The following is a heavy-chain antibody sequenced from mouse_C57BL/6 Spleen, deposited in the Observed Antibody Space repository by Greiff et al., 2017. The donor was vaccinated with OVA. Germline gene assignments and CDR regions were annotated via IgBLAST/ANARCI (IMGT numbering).Heavy chain of an antibody. CDR2: IDPETGGT. CDR3: TRSHLTGMAY. CDR1: GYTFTDYE. Sequence: LVESGAELVRPGASVTLSCKASGYTFTDYEMHWVKQTPVHGLAWIGAIDPETGGTAYTQKFKGKAILTAYKSSSTAYMELRSLTSEDSAVYYCTRSHLTGMAYWGQGTLVTVSA. D-gene: IGHD4-1*01. J-gene: IGHJ3*01. V-gene: IGHV1-15*01.